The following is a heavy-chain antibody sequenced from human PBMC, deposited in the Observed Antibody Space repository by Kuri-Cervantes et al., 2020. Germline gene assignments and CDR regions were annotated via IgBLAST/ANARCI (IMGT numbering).Heavy chain of an antibody. CDR3: ARDGKTRNWFDP. V-gene: IGHV1-3*01. J-gene: IGHJ5*02. D-gene: IGHD1-26*01. Sequence: ASVNVSCKASGYTFTSYGISWVRQAPGQRLEWMGWINAGNGNTKYSQKFQGRVTITRDTSASTAYTELSSLRSEDTAVYYCARDGKTRNWFDPWGQGTLVTVSS. CDR1: GYTFTSYG. CDR2: INAGNGNT.